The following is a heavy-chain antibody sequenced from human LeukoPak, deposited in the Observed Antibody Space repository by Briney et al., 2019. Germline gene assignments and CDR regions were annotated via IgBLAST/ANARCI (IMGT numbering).Heavy chain of an antibody. V-gene: IGHV3-66*01. D-gene: IGHD3-10*01. CDR1: GFTVSSNY. Sequence: GGSLRLSCAASGFTVSSNYMSWVRQAPGKGLEWVSVIYSGGSTYYADSVKGRFTISRDNSKNTLYLQMNSLRAEDTAVYYCAKEQGGGPYYFDYWGQGTLVTVSS. CDR3: AKEQGGGPYYFDY. J-gene: IGHJ4*02. CDR2: IYSGGST.